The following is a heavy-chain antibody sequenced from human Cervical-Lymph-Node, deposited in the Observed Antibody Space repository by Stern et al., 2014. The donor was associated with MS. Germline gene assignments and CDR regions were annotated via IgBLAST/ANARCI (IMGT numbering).Heavy chain of an antibody. CDR1: GGSITSYY. J-gene: IGHJ4*02. CDR2: IYYSGNT. Sequence: VQLVESGPGLVKPSETLSLTCSVSGGSITSYYWSWIRQPPGKGLEWLGYIYYSGNTNYNPSLKSRVTISLDTSKNQFSLNLPSVTAADTAVYYCARRRAALESWGQGALVTVSS. V-gene: IGHV4-59*08. D-gene: IGHD6-25*01. CDR3: ARRRAALES.